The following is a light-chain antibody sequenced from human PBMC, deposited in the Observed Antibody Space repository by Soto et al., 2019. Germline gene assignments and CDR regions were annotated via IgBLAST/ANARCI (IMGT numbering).Light chain of an antibody. Sequence: EIVLTQSPATLSLSPGERATLSCTASQSVSTYLAWNQQRPGQAPRLLIYDASNRATGIPARFTGSGSGTDSTLTISSLEPEDFAVYCSEHRSNGAPFPCTVGQATKMEIK. CDR1: QSVSTY. CDR3: EHRSNGAPFPCT. J-gene: IGKJ1*01. CDR2: DAS. V-gene: IGKV3-11*01.